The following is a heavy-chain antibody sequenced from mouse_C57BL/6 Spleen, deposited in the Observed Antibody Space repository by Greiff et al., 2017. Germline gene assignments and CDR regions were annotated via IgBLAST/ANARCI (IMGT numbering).Heavy chain of an antibody. D-gene: IGHD1-1*01. CDR3: AREVYYYGSSYHYYAMDY. CDR1: GYTFTSYW. Sequence: QVQLQQPGAELVRPGSSVKLSCKASGYTFTSYWMHWVKQRPIQGLEWIGNIDPSDSETHYNQKFKDKATLTVDKSSSTAYMQLSSLTSEDSAVYYCAREVYYYGSSYHYYAMDYWGQGTSVTVSS. CDR2: IDPSDSET. V-gene: IGHV1-52*01. J-gene: IGHJ4*01.